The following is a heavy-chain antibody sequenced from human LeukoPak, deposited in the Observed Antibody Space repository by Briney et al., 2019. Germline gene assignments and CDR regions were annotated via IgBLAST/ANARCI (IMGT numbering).Heavy chain of an antibody. D-gene: IGHD5-24*01. CDR3: ARARWGYDFDS. V-gene: IGHV3-53*01. CDR2: IYSGGST. J-gene: IGHJ4*02. CDR1: GFTVSSNY. Sequence: GGSLRLSCAASGFTVSSNYMSWVRQAPGKGLEWVSVIYSGGSTYYADSVKGRFTISRDNSKNTLYLQMNSLRAEDTAVYYCARARWGYDFDSWGQGTLVTVSS.